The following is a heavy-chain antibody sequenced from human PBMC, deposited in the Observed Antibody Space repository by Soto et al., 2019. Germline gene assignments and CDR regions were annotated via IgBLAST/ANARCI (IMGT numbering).Heavy chain of an antibody. V-gene: IGHV4-34*01. CDR1: GGSFSGYY. D-gene: IGHD3-9*01. CDR2: INHSGST. Sequence: SETVALTSAVSGGSFSGYYWSWIRQSPGKGLEWIGEINHSGSTKHNPSLQSRVTISVDTSKNQFSLKLNSVTAADTAVYYCARANLLTGFYVVYFDVWGRGILVTVS. CDR3: ARANLLTGFYVVYFDV. J-gene: IGHJ2*01.